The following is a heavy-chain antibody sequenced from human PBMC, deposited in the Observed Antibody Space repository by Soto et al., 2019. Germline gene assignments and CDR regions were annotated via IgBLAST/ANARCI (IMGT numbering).Heavy chain of an antibody. CDR3: ARDPSYYASGSYYPFDF. CDR1: GFSFSTSS. CDR2: ISGSSDYR. Sequence: EVQLVESGGGLVKPGGSLRLSCAGSGFSFSTSSMNWVRQAPGKELEWVSAISGSSDYRYYADSVKGRFTISRDNAKNSLFLQMNSLRVEDTAVYHCARDPSYYASGSYYPFDFWGQGTLVTVSS. V-gene: IGHV3-21*01. D-gene: IGHD3-10*01. J-gene: IGHJ4*02.